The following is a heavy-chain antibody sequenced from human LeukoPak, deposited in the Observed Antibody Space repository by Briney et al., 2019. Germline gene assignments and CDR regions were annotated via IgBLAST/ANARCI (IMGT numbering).Heavy chain of an antibody. CDR1: GYTFTGYY. Sequence: ASVKVSCKASGYTFTGYYMHWVRQAPGQGLEWMGIINPSAGSTSYAQKFQGRVTMTRDTSTSTVYMELSSLRSEDTAVYYCARGSSIYCSSTSCYAEGDYWGQGTLVTVAS. D-gene: IGHD2-2*01. V-gene: IGHV1-46*01. CDR3: ARGSSIYCSSTSCYAEGDY. J-gene: IGHJ4*02. CDR2: INPSAGST.